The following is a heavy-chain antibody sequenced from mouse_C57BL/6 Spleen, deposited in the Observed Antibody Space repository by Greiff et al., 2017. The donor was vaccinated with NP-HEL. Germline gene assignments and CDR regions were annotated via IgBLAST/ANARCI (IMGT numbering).Heavy chain of an antibody. CDR2: IDPETGGT. V-gene: IGHV1-15*01. Sequence: QVQLKQSGAELVRPGASVTLSCKASGYTFTDYEMHWVKQTPVHGLEWIGAIDPETGGTAYNQKFKGKAILTADKSSSTAYMELRSLTSEDSAVYYCTRLVTSWFAYWGQGTLVTVSA. CDR3: TRLVTSWFAY. CDR1: GYTFTDYE. J-gene: IGHJ3*01. D-gene: IGHD2-2*01.